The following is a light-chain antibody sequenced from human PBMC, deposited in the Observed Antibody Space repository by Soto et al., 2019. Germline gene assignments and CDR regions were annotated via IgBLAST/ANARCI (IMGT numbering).Light chain of an antibody. V-gene: IGKV3-20*01. CDR2: GAS. Sequence: EIVLTQSPGTLSLSPGERATLSCRASQSVSSSYLAWYQQKPGQAPRLPIYGASSRATDIPDRFRGSGSGTDFTLTISRLEPEDFAVYYCQQYGSSPWTFGQGTKVDIK. J-gene: IGKJ1*01. CDR3: QQYGSSPWT. CDR1: QSVSSSY.